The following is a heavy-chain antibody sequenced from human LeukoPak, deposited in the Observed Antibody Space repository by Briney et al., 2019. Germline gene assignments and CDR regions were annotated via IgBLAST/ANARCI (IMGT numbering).Heavy chain of an antibody. CDR2: IYYSGST. CDR3: ARQNVDTAMPFDY. J-gene: IGHJ4*02. Sequence: PSGTLSLTCTVSGGSISSYYWSWIRQPPGKGLEWIGYIYYSGSTNYNPSLKSRVTISVDTSKNQFSLKLSSVTAADTAVYYCARQNVDTAMPFDYWGQGTLVTVSS. V-gene: IGHV4-59*08. CDR1: GGSISSYY. D-gene: IGHD5-18*01.